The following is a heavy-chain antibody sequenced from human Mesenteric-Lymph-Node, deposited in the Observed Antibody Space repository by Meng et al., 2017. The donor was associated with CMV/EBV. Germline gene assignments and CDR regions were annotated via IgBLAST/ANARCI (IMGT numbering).Heavy chain of an antibody. Sequence: SAYTFGSYGITWVRQATGQGLEWMGWMNPNSGNTGYAQKFQGRVTMTRNTSISTAYMELSSLRSEDTAVYYCATCGSSTSCYFDYWGQGTLVTVSS. CDR2: MNPNSGNT. CDR1: AYTFGSYG. J-gene: IGHJ4*02. D-gene: IGHD2-2*01. CDR3: ATCGSSTSCYFDY. V-gene: IGHV1-8*01.